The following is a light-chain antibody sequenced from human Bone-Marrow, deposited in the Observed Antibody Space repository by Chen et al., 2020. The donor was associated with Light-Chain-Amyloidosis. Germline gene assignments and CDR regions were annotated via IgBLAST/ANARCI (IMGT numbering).Light chain of an antibody. CDR2: EVS. V-gene: IGLV2-14*01. Sequence: QSALTPPASESGSPGQSITISCIGSSNDVGSNNYVSWYQQNPGKAPKLMIYEVSNRPSGVPDRFSGSKSGNTASLTISGLQAEDEADYYCSSYTSISTVVFGGGTKLTVL. CDR3: SSYTSISTVV. J-gene: IGLJ2*01. CDR1: SNDVGSNNY.